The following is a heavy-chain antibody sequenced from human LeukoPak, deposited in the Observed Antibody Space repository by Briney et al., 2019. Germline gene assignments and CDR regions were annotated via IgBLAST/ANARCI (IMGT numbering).Heavy chain of an antibody. J-gene: IGHJ3*02. V-gene: IGHV3-49*04. CDR1: GFTFGDYA. Sequence: GGSLRLSCTAAGFTFGDYAMSWVRQAPGKGLEWVGFIRGKAYGGTTEYAASVKGRLTISRDDSKSIAYLQMNSLKTEDTAVYYCTRDGGVLLWFGEVGDAFDIWGQGTMVTVSS. CDR3: TRDGGVLLWFGEVGDAFDI. CDR2: IRGKAYGGTT. D-gene: IGHD3-10*01.